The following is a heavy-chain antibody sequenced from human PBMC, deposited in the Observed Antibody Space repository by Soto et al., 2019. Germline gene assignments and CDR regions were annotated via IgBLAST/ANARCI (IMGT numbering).Heavy chain of an antibody. CDR2: ISTNGGST. CDR3: VKGEYYYDSSGYYPFDY. V-gene: IGHV3-64D*06. J-gene: IGHJ4*02. Sequence: GGSLRLSCSASGFTFSIYAMHWVRQAPGKGLEYVSSISTNGGSTHYADSVKGRFTISRDNSKNTQYLQMSSLRADDTAVYYCVKGEYYYDSSGYYPFDYWGQGTLLTVSS. CDR1: GFTFSIYA. D-gene: IGHD3-22*01.